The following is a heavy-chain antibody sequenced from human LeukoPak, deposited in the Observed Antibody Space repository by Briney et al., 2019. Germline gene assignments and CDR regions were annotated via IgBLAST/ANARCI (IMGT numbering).Heavy chain of an antibody. V-gene: IGHV3-30*02. CDR2: IHYDGSNK. J-gene: IGHJ6*03. Sequence: PGGSLRLSCAASGFTFSNYGMHWVRQAPGKGLDWVAFIHYDGSNKYYADSVKGRFTISRDNSKNTLYLQMNSLRAKDTAVYYCAKRGVKRYYYYYMDVWGKGTTVTISS. CDR1: GFTFSNYG. D-gene: IGHD3-10*01. CDR3: AKRGVKRYYYYYMDV.